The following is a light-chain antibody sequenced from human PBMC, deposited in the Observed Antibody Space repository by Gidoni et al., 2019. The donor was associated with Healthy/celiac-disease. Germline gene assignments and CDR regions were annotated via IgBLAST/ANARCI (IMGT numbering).Light chain of an antibody. CDR3: CSYAGSSTWV. V-gene: IGLV2-23*01. Sequence: QSALTQPASVSGSPGQSITISCTGTSSDVGSYNLVSWYQHHPGKAPKLMIYEGRKRPSGVSNRFSGSKSGNTASLTISGLQAEDEADYYCCSYAGSSTWVFGGGTKLTVL. CDR2: EGR. CDR1: SSDVGSYNL. J-gene: IGLJ3*02.